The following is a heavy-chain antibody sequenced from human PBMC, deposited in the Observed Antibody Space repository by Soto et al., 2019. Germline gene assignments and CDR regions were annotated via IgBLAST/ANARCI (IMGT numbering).Heavy chain of an antibody. CDR2: ISYDGSNK. Sequence: GGSLRLSCAASGFTFSSYAMHWVRQAPGKGLEWVAVISYDGSNKYYADSVKGRFTISRDNSKNTLYLQMNSLRAEDTAVYYCARTGGDYGGNSDGFDIWGQGTMVTVSS. V-gene: IGHV3-30-3*01. D-gene: IGHD4-17*01. J-gene: IGHJ3*02. CDR1: GFTFSSYA. CDR3: ARTGGDYGGNSDGFDI.